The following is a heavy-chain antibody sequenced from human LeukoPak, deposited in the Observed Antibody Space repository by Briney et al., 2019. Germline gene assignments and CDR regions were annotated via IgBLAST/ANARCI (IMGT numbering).Heavy chain of an antibody. CDR3: ARVSGDSSGYLRYWYFDL. CDR2: IYYSGST. V-gene: IGHV4-59*01. D-gene: IGHD3-22*01. Sequence: SETLSLTCTVSGGSISSYYRSWIRQPPGKGLEWIGYIYYSGSTNYNPSLKSRVTISVDTSKNQFSLKLSSVTAADTAVYYCARVSGDSSGYLRYWYFDLWGRGTLVTVSS. CDR1: GGSISSYY. J-gene: IGHJ2*01.